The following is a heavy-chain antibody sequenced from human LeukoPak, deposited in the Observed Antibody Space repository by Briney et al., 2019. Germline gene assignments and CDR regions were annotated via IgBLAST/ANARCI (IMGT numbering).Heavy chain of an antibody. D-gene: IGHD3-22*01. V-gene: IGHV3-30*04. CDR2: IFYDGSTA. CDR1: GFTFSTYA. CDR3: ARDPRGPTGYDNSARDTFDY. Sequence: GRSPRLSCAASGFTFSTYAMHWVRQAPGKGLEWVAVIFYDGSTAYYADSVKGRFTISRDNSKNTLYLQVNSLRAEDTAVYYCARDPRGPTGYDNSARDTFDYWGQGTLVTVSS. J-gene: IGHJ4*02.